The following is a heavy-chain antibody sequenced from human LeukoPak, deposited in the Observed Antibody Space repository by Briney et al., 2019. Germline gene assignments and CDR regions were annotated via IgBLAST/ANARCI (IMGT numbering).Heavy chain of an antibody. CDR2: IDPSGGST. Sequence: ASVKVSCKASGYTFTSYYMHWVRQAPGQGLEWMGIIDPSGGSTSYAQKFQGRVTMTRDMSTSTVYMELNSLRGEDTAVYYCARDGYSGSYYRLYYFFMDVWGKGTTVTVSS. CDR3: ARDGYSGSYYRLYYFFMDV. CDR1: GYTFTSYY. D-gene: IGHD1-26*01. J-gene: IGHJ6*03. V-gene: IGHV1-46*01.